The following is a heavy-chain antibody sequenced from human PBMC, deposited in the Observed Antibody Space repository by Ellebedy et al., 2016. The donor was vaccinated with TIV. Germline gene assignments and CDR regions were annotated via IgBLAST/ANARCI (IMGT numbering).Heavy chain of an antibody. CDR2: ISYDGSNK. V-gene: IGHV3-30*03. Sequence: GESLKISXAASGFTFSSYGMHWVRQAPGKGLEWVAVISYDGSNKYYADSVKGRFTISRDNSKNTLYLQMNSLRAEDTAVYYCARPRIWFGELFRWYFDYWGQGTLVTVSS. D-gene: IGHD3-10*01. J-gene: IGHJ4*02. CDR1: GFTFSSYG. CDR3: ARPRIWFGELFRWYFDY.